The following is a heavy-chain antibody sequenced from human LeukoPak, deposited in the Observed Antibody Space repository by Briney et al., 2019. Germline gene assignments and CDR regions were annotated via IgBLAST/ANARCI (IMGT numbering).Heavy chain of an antibody. D-gene: IGHD5-24*01. V-gene: IGHV3-23*01. CDR2: LTDSGGTT. J-gene: IGHJ3*02. CDR1: GFTFSSYA. CDR3: AKKRDAFDI. Sequence: PEGSLRLSCVASGFTFSSYAMGWVRQAPGKRPEWVSSLTDSGGTTYYVDSVKGRFTISRDNSKNTLYLHMNSLRAEDTAMYYCAKKRDAFDIWGQGTVVAVSS.